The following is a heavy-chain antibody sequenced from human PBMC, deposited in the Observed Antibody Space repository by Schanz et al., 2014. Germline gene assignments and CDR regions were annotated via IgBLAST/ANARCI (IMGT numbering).Heavy chain of an antibody. V-gene: IGHV1-46*01. J-gene: IGHJ2*01. Sequence: QVQLVQSGTQVKKPGASVKVSCKASGYTLSAYSLHWVRQAPGQGLEWMGIVNPSVRGTHFAREFQGRVTMTRDTSTSTVYMELSSLRSEDTAVYYCARLSVAGRPHVNYWYFDLWGRGTLVTVSS. CDR2: VNPSVRGT. CDR3: ARLSVAGRPHVNYWYFDL. D-gene: IGHD6-19*01. CDR1: GYTLSAYS.